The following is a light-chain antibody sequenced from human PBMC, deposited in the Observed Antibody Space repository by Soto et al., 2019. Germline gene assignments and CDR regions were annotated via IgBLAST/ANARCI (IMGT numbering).Light chain of an antibody. CDR3: GLSVGSGIVV. J-gene: IGLJ2*01. CDR2: NTN. CDR1: SGSVSSSNY. Sequence: QTVVTQEPSFSVPPGRTVTLTCGLSSGSVSSSNYPSWYQQTPGQAPRTLMYNTNIRSSGVPDRFSGSLLGNKAALTITGAQAADEGVYYCGLSVGSGIVVFGGGTKLTVL. V-gene: IGLV8-61*01.